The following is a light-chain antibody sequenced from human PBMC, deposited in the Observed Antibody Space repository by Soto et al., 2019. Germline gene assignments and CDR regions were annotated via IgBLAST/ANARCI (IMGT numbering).Light chain of an antibody. J-gene: IGKJ4*01. CDR3: QQYIRWPLT. CDR2: DAS. V-gene: IGKV3D-15*01. CDR1: QDVSSK. Sequence: ELVVTQSPATLSVSPGERVTLSCRTSQDVSSKLAWYQQKAGQAPSLLIYDASTRATGTPARFSGSGSGTELTLAVSSLQSEDYAVYFCQQYIRWPLTFGGGTKVDIK.